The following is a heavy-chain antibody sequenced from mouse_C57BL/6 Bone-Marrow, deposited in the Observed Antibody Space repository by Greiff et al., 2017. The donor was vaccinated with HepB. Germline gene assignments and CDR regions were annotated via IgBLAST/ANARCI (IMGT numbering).Heavy chain of an antibody. CDR2: IYPGSGNT. Sequence: VQLVESGAELVRPGASVKLSCKASGYTFTDYYINWVKQRPGQGLEWIARIYPGSGNTYYNEKFKGKATLTAEKSSSTAYMQLSSLTSEDSAVYCCAREGGLRRGGTGDYWGQGTTLTVSS. J-gene: IGHJ2*01. V-gene: IGHV1-76*01. CDR3: AREGGLRRGGTGDY. D-gene: IGHD2-2*01. CDR1: GYTFTDYY.